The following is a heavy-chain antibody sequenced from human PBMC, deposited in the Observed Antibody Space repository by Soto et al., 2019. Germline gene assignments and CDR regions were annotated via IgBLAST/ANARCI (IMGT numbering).Heavy chain of an antibody. Sequence: SVKVSCKASGGTFSSYAISWVRQAPGQGLEWMGGIIPIFGTANYAQKFQGRVTITADESTSTAYMELSSLRSEDTAVYYCARTISGYSPHYFDYWGQGTLVTVSS. V-gene: IGHV1-69*13. CDR2: IIPIFGTA. D-gene: IGHD5-18*01. CDR1: GGTFSSYA. J-gene: IGHJ4*02. CDR3: ARTISGYSPHYFDY.